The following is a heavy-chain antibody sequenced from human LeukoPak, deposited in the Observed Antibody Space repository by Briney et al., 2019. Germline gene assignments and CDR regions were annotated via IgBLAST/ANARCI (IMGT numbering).Heavy chain of an antibody. V-gene: IGHV3-30*18. Sequence: GGSLRLSCAASGFTFSSYGMHWVRQAPGKGLEWVAVISYDGSNKYYVDSVKGRFTISRDNSKNTLYLQMNSLRAEDTAVYYCAKDSRSCPFDYWGQGTLVTVSS. J-gene: IGHJ4*02. CDR3: AKDSRSCPFDY. CDR1: GFTFSSYG. CDR2: ISYDGSNK. D-gene: IGHD1-26*01.